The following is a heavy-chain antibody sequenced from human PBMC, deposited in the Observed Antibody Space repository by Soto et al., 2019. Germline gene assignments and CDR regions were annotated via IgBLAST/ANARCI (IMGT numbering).Heavy chain of an antibody. J-gene: IGHJ4*02. CDR2: MNPNKGNA. D-gene: IGHD6-6*01. V-gene: IGHV1-8*01. CDR1: GYTFITYD. Sequence: QVQLVQSGAEVKKPGASVKVSCKASGYTFITYDINWVRQAAGQGLEWMGWMNPNKGNAAYAQQFQGRVTMTRNTSISTAYMELSSLRFDDTAVDFCARRKEPSGPNYFDSWGQGSLVTVSS. CDR3: ARRKEPSGPNYFDS.